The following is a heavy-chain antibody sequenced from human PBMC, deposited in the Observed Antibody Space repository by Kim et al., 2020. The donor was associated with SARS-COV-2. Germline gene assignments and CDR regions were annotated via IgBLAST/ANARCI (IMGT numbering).Heavy chain of an antibody. CDR1: TSTFSNYA. CDR3: ATRPPQAVAGTLES. D-gene: IGHD6-19*01. Sequence: GGSLRLSCAASTSTFSNYAMSWIRQAPGKGLEWVSAISGSGGSTYYSDSVKGRFTISRDNSKNTLYLQMDSLRAEDTAVYYCATRPPQAVAGTLESWG. J-gene: IGHJ5*01. CDR2: ISGSGGST. V-gene: IGHV3-23*01.